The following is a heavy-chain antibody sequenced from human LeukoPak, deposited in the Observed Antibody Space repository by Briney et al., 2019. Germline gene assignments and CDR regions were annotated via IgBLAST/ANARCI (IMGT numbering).Heavy chain of an antibody. CDR3: AKDGRRYCSSTSCFIDY. D-gene: IGHD2-2*01. CDR2: ISYDGSNK. CDR1: GFTFSSYG. J-gene: IGHJ4*02. Sequence: GGSLRLSCAASGFTFSSYGMHWARQAPGKGLEWVAVISYDGSNKYYADSVKGRFTISRDNSKNTLYLQMNSLRAEDTAVYYCAKDGRRYCSSTSCFIDYWGQGTLVTVSS. V-gene: IGHV3-30*18.